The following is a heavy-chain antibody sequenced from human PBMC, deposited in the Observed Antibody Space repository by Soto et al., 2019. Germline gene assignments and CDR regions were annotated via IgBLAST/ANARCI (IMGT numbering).Heavy chain of an antibody. D-gene: IGHD5-18*01. Sequence: LRLSCAASGFTVSSNYMSWVRQAPGKGLEWVSVIYSSGSTYYADSVKGRFTISRDNSKNTLYLQMNSLRAEDTAVYYCARVGDTYYYYGMDVWGQGTTVTVSS. CDR1: GFTVSSNY. V-gene: IGHV3-53*01. CDR3: ARVGDTYYYYGMDV. J-gene: IGHJ6*02. CDR2: IYSSGST.